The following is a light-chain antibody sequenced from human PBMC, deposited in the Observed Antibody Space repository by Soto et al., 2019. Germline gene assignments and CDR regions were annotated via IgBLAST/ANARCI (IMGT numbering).Light chain of an antibody. Sequence: IQMTQSPSSLSASVGDSVTITCRASQGISSYLGWYQQKPGKAPKLLIYAASTLQSGVPSRFSGSGSGTDFTLTISSLEPEDFAIYFCQQRSDWPRITFGQGTRLEIK. CDR3: QQRSDWPRIT. J-gene: IGKJ5*01. V-gene: IGKV1-9*01. CDR2: AAS. CDR1: QGISSY.